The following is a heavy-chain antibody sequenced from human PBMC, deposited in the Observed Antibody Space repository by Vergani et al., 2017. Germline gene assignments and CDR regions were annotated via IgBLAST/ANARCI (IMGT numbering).Heavy chain of an antibody. CDR1: GGSFSGYY. Sequence: QVQLQQWGAGLLKPSETLSLTCAVYGGSFSGYYWSWIRQPPGKGLEWIGEINHSGSTNYNPSLKSRVTISVETSKNQFSLKLSSVTAADTAVYYCARGRVFDPWGQGTLVTVSS. D-gene: IGHD6-13*01. CDR2: INHSGST. CDR3: ARGRVFDP. V-gene: IGHV4-34*01. J-gene: IGHJ5*02.